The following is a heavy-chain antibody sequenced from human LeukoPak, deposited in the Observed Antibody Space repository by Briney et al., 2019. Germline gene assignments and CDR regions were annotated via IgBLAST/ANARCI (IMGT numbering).Heavy chain of an antibody. V-gene: IGHV3-23*01. J-gene: IGHJ6*02. Sequence: GGSLRLSCAASGFTFSSYAMSWVRQAPGKGLEWVSAISGSGGSTYYADSVKGRFTISRDNSKSTLYLQMNSLRAEDTAVYYCAKKAPGPYGSGSYYPPYGMDVWGQGTTVTVSS. CDR3: AKKAPGPYGSGSYYPPYGMDV. CDR2: ISGSGGST. D-gene: IGHD3-10*01. CDR1: GFTFSSYA.